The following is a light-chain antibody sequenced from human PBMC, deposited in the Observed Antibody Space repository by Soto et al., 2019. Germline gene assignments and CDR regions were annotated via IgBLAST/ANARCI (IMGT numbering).Light chain of an antibody. CDR3: QQSYSTP. CDR1: QTMVSW. CDR2: AAY. Sequence: DIQMTQSPSTLSVSVEDRVTIICRASQTMVSWLGWYPQKPGKAPKLLIYAAYSLQSGVPTTFSGSGAGTDFTLTISSLQPEDFATYYCQQSYSTPFGPGTKVDI. J-gene: IGKJ3*01. V-gene: IGKV1-39*01.